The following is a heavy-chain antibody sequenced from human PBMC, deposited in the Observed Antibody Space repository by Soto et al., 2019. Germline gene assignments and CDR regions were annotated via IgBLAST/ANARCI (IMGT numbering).Heavy chain of an antibody. CDR2: ISGSGGST. J-gene: IGHJ6*03. V-gene: IGHV3-23*01. Sequence: GGSLRLSCAASGFTFSSYAMSWVRQAPGKGLEWVSAISGSGGSTYYADSVKGRFTISRDNSKNTLYLQMNSLRAEDTAVYYCAKGQGEKPYYYYYMDVWGKGTTVTVSS. D-gene: IGHD3-16*01. CDR3: AKGQGEKPYYYYYMDV. CDR1: GFTFSSYA.